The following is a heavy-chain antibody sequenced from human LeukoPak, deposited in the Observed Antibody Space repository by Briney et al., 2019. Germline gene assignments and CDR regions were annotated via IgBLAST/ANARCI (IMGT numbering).Heavy chain of an antibody. Sequence: SGTLSLTCTVSGTSISSSYWSWVRQPPGKRLEWIGFIYYNGNTNSNPSLKSRVTISADTSKNQFSLKLTSVTAADTAVYYCVRGNYDNRGYSNAFDIWGQGAMVTVSS. V-gene: IGHV4-59*01. CDR1: GTSISSSY. J-gene: IGHJ3*02. D-gene: IGHD3-22*01. CDR2: IYYNGNT. CDR3: VRGNYDNRGYSNAFDI.